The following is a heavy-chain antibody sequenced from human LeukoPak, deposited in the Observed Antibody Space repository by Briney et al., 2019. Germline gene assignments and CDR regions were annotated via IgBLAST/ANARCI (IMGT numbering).Heavy chain of an antibody. CDR2: LIPVYGSA. V-gene: IGHV1-69*01. CDR1: GGGFTFTSHA. CDR3: AGFFYDNSGDAFDI. Sequence: GSSVKVSCKASGGGFTFTSHAISWVRQAPGQGLEWMGGLIPVYGSANYAQKFQGRVTITSDESTRTVYMELSSLRPEDSAVYYCAGFFYDNSGDAFDIWGQGTMVTVSS. J-gene: IGHJ3*02. D-gene: IGHD3-22*01.